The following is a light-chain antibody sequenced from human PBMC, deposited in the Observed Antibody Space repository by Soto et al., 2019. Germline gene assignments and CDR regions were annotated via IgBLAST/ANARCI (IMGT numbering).Light chain of an antibody. Sequence: EIVLTHAPATLALPRGERATLSCRASQSVSSYLAWYQQKPGQAPGLLIYDASNRATGIPARFSGSGSGTDFSLTISSLEPEDFAVYYCQRRSNWPLTLGGGTKVDIK. CDR3: QRRSNWPLT. CDR1: QSVSSY. J-gene: IGKJ4*01. CDR2: DAS. V-gene: IGKV3-11*01.